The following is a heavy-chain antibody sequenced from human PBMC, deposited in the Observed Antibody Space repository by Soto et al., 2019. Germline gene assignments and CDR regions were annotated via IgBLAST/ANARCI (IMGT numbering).Heavy chain of an antibody. CDR3: ARGPTIFGVVINDYYYGMYF. Sequence: SETLSLTCTVSGGSISSGDYYWSWIRQPPGKGLEWIGYIYYSGSTYYNPSLKSRVTISVDTSKNQFSLKLSSVTAADTAVYYCARGPTIFGVVINDYYYGMYFWGQGTTVTVSS. J-gene: IGHJ6*02. CDR2: IYYSGST. CDR1: GGSISSGDYY. D-gene: IGHD3-3*01. V-gene: IGHV4-30-4*01.